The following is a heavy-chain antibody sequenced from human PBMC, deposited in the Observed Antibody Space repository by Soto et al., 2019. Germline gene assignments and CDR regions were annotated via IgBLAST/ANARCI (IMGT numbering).Heavy chain of an antibody. D-gene: IGHD2-8*01. V-gene: IGHV3-33*01. Sequence: PGGSLRLSCAASGFTFSSYGMHWVRQAPGKGLEWVAVIWYDGSNKYYADSVKGRFTISRDNSKNTLYLQMNSLRAEDTAVYYSARDLVPYTKYCTNGVCYSGGMDVWGQGTTVTVSS. J-gene: IGHJ6*02. CDR2: IWYDGSNK. CDR3: ARDLVPYTKYCTNGVCYSGGMDV. CDR1: GFTFSSYG.